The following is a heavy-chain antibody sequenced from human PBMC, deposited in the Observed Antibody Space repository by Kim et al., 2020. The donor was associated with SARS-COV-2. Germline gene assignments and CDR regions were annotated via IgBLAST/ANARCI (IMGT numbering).Heavy chain of an antibody. CDR2: SSSGGTTI. D-gene: IGHD3-9*01. V-gene: IGHV3-11*01. Sequence: GGSLRLSCAASGFSSEFSFSDSYMSWLRQAPGKGLEWISYSSSGGTTIYYADSVKGRFTISRDNAKNSLFLQLDSLSAANTAVYDCVRGMIFWNAFDIWGQG. CDR3: VRGMIFWNAFDI. J-gene: IGHJ3*02. CDR1: GFSSEFSFSDSY.